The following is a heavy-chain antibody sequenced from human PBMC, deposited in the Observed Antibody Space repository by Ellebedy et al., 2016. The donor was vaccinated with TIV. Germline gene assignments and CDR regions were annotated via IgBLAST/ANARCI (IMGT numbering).Heavy chain of an antibody. Sequence: PGGSLRLSCAASGFTFSSYSMNWVRQAPGKGLEWVSYISSSSSTIYYAGSVKGRFTISRDNAKNSLYLQMNSMRDEDTAVYYCARDEAEVGATFFGYWGQGTLVTVSS. CDR1: GFTFSSYS. D-gene: IGHD1-26*01. J-gene: IGHJ4*02. CDR2: ISSSSSTI. V-gene: IGHV3-48*02. CDR3: ARDEAEVGATFFGY.